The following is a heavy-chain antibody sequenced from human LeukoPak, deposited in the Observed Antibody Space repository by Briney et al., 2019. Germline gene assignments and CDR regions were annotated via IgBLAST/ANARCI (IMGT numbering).Heavy chain of an antibody. J-gene: IGHJ4*02. CDR1: GYTFTSYD. D-gene: IGHD6-13*01. Sequence: ASVKVSCKASGYTFTSYDINWVRQATGQGLEWMGWMNPNSGNTGYAQKFQGRVTMTRKTSISTAYMELSSLRSDDTAVYYCARLVAAAGTGSFDYWGQGTLVTVSS. V-gene: IGHV1-8*01. CDR2: MNPNSGNT. CDR3: ARLVAAAGTGSFDY.